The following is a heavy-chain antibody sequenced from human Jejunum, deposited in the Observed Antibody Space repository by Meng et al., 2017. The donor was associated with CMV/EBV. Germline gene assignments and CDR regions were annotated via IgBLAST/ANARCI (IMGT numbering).Heavy chain of an antibody. CDR1: GSPFSSYE. V-gene: IGHV3-48*03. Sequence: AASGSPFSSYEMNWVRQAPGKGLEWVSYISGDGSTILYADSVKGRFTISRDISKNTLYLQLNSLRVEDTAVYYCARIRSSPGAGDWGHGTQVTVSS. CDR3: ARIRSSPGAGD. J-gene: IGHJ4*01. CDR2: ISGDGSTI. D-gene: IGHD6-13*01.